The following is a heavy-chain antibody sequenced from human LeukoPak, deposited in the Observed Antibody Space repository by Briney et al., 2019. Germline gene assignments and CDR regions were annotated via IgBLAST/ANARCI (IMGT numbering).Heavy chain of an antibody. J-gene: IGHJ4*02. Sequence: ASVKVSCKASGYTFTSYYMHWVRQAPGQGLEWMGIINPSGGSTSYAQKFQGRVTMTRDISTSTVYMELSSLRSEDTAVYYCARGHPYTVTTSVFSRYFDYWGQGTLVTVSS. CDR2: INPSGGST. CDR1: GYTFTSYY. D-gene: IGHD4-17*01. V-gene: IGHV1-46*01. CDR3: ARGHPYTVTTSVFSRYFDY.